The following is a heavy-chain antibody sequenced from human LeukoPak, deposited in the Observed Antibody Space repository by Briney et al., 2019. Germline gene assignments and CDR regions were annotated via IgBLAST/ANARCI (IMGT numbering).Heavy chain of an antibody. J-gene: IGHJ4*02. CDR2: ISSSGSTI. V-gene: IGHV3-48*03. CDR3: ASRLRITIFGVVIPPFDY. Sequence: GGSLRLSCAASGFTFSSYEMNWVRQAPGKGLEWVSYISSSGSTIYYADSVKGRFTISRDNAKNSLYLQMNSLRAEDTAVYYCASRLRITIFGVVIPPFDYWGQGTLVTVSS. D-gene: IGHD3-3*01. CDR1: GFTFSSYE.